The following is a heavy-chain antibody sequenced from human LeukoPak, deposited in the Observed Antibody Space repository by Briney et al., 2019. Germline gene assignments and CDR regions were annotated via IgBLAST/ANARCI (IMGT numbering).Heavy chain of an antibody. D-gene: IGHD3-10*01. V-gene: IGHV1-2*02. CDR3: ARGVTGIYYYYYMDT. CDR1: GYTFTGYY. Sequence: GASVKVSCEASGYTFTGYYIHWVRQAPGQGLEWMGWINPNSGGTNYAQKFQGRVTMTRDTSISTAYMELSRLSSDDTAVYYCARGVTGIYYYYYMDTWGKGTTVTVSS. J-gene: IGHJ6*03. CDR2: INPNSGGT.